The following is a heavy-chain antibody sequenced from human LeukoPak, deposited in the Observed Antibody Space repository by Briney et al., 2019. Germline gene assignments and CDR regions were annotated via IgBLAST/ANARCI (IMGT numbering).Heavy chain of an antibody. CDR2: ISSSSSTI. Sequence: SGGSLRLSCAASGFTFSSYSMNWVRQAPGKGLEWVSYISSSSSTIYYADSVKGRFTISRDNAKNSLYLQMNSLGAEDTAVYYCAREGSGWYANPDYWGQGTLVTVSS. D-gene: IGHD6-19*01. V-gene: IGHV3-48*01. J-gene: IGHJ4*02. CDR1: GFTFSSYS. CDR3: AREGSGWYANPDY.